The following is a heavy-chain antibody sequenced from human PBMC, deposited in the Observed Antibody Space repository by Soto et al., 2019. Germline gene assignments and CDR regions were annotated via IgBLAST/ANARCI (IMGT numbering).Heavy chain of an antibody. J-gene: IGHJ4*02. CDR3: ARVFYDSGGYFYDY. V-gene: IGHV3-64*02. CDR2: ITRDGRTT. D-gene: IGHD3-22*01. Sequence: EVQLVESGEDLVQPGGSLRLSCAASGFTFSNYHMHWVRQAPGKGLEYVSAITRDGRTTYYADSVRGRFTIFRDNSKHTLYLQMGNLRAEVMAVYYCARVFYDSGGYFYDYWGQGTLVTVSS. CDR1: GFTFSNYH.